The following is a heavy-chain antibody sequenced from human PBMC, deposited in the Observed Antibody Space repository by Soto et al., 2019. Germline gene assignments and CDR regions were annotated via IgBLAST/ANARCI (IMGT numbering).Heavy chain of an antibody. CDR1: GDTFTKYA. CDR2: LIPVFGTA. D-gene: IGHD6-25*01. J-gene: IGHJ6*02. Sequence: QVQLVQSGAEVRKPGSSVKVSCKAYGDTFTKYAITWVRQAPGQGLEWVGGLIPVFGTANYAHKFQGRVTITADESTSTVYMELSSLRSEDTAVYYCARAAVLTFTRFYDVDVWGQGTTVTVSS. V-gene: IGHV1-69*01. CDR3: ARAAVLTFTRFYDVDV.